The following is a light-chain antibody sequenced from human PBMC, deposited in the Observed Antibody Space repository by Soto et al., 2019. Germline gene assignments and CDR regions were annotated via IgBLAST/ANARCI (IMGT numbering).Light chain of an antibody. J-gene: IGLJ2*01. Sequence: QSVLTQPPSASGTPGQRVTISCSGSSSNIGSNYVYWYQQLPGTAPKLLIYTNDQRPSGVPDRFSGSKSGTSVSLAISGLQSEDEADYYCASWDDSLNGVVFGGGTKLTVL. CDR1: SSNIGSNY. CDR3: ASWDDSLNGVV. V-gene: IGLV1-44*01. CDR2: TND.